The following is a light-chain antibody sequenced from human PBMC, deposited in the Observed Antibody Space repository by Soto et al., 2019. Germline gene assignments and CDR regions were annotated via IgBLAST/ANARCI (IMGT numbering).Light chain of an antibody. J-gene: IGKJ1*01. Sequence: EIVLTQSPGTLSLSPGERATLSCRASQSVSSGFLAWYQQKPGQGPRLLIHGASFRATGIPDRFSGSGSGTDFTLTISRLEPEDFAVYYCQQYGSSPGTCGQGTKGDIK. CDR1: QSVSSGF. CDR3: QQYGSSPGT. V-gene: IGKV3-20*01. CDR2: GAS.